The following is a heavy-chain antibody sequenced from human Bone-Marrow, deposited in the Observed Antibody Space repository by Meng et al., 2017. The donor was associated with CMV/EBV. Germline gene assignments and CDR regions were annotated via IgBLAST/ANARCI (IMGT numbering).Heavy chain of an antibody. J-gene: IGHJ4*02. CDR2: IYYSGRT. CDR1: GGSISSYY. Sequence: SETLSLTCNVSGGSISSYYWNWIRQPPGKGLEWIGSIYYSGRTYYNPSLKSRVTILVDTSKNQVSLKLSSVTAADTAVYYCARGEGRITIFGVVIKGPLAYWGQGTLVTVSS. CDR3: ARGEGRITIFGVVIKGPLAY. D-gene: IGHD3-3*01. V-gene: IGHV4-59*12.